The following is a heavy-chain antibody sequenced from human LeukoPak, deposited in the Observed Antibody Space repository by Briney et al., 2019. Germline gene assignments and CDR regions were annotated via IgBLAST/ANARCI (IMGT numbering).Heavy chain of an antibody. CDR2: ISGSGGST. CDR3: AKDLGSSGWYLDY. Sequence: GGSLRLSCAASGFTFSSYTMSWVRQAPGKGLEWVSAISGSGGSTYYADSVKGRFTISRDNSKNTLYLQMNSLRAEDTAVYYCAKDLGSSGWYLDYWGQGTLVTVSS. J-gene: IGHJ4*02. CDR1: GFTFSSYT. V-gene: IGHV3-23*01. D-gene: IGHD6-19*01.